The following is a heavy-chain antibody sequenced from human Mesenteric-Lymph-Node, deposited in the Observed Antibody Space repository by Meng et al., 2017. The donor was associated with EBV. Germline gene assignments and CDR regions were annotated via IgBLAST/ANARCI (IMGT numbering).Heavy chain of an antibody. CDR1: GGSVISDTYY. CDR2: INYTGST. Sequence: QVQLQGAGPGLVKPSEALSLTCSVSGGSVISDTYYWSWIRQPPGKGLEWIAFINYTGSTSYNPSLKSRVTMSVDTSKNQFSLRLSSVTAADTAVYFCARGGYSGYDFDYWGQGTLVTVSS. J-gene: IGHJ4*02. D-gene: IGHD5-12*01. CDR3: ARGGYSGYDFDY. V-gene: IGHV4-61*01.